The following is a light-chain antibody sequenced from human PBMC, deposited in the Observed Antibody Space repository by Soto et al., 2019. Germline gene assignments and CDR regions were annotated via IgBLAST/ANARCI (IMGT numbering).Light chain of an antibody. V-gene: IGKV3-15*01. CDR1: QSVSSN. CDR3: QQYHHWWT. Sequence: EIVLSQSPATLSVSPRERATLSCRASQSVSSNLAWYQQKPGQAPRLLIYGASTRATGIPDRFTGSDSGTEFILTISSLQSEDFAVYYCQQYHHWWTFGQGTKV. CDR2: GAS. J-gene: IGKJ1*01.